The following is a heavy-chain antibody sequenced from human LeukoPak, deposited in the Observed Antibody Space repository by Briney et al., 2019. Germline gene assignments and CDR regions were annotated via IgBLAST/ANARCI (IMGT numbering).Heavy chain of an antibody. V-gene: IGHV4-39*01. CDR3: ARGGQWLVSNFDY. CDR2: IYYSGST. CDR1: GGSISSSSYY. J-gene: IGHJ4*02. Sequence: PSETLSLTCTVSGGSISSSSYYWGWIRQPPGKGLEWIGSIYYSGSTYYNPSLKSRVTISVDTSKNQFSLKLSSVTAADTAVYYCARGGQWLVSNFDYWGQGTLVTVSS. D-gene: IGHD6-19*01.